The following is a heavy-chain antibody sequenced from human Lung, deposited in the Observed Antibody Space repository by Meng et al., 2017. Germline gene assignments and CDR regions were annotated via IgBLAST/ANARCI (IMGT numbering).Heavy chain of an antibody. CDR3: ESLAQSNYFDSSGYDY. V-gene: IGHV3-7*01. CDR1: GFTFTNYW. J-gene: IGHJ4*02. CDR2: INQDGNEK. D-gene: IGHD3-22*01. Sequence: GESLKISCTASGFTFTNYWMTWVRQAPGGGLELVASINQDGNEKYYVDSVKGRFTISRDNAKNSLYLQLSSLRAEDTAVYYCESLAQSNYFDSSGYDYWGQGTLVTVSS.